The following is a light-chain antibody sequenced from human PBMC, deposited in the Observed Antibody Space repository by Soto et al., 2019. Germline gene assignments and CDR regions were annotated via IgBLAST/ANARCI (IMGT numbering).Light chain of an antibody. V-gene: IGKV3-20*01. Sequence: EIVLTQSPGTLSLSPGERATLSCRASQSVSSSYLAWYQQKPGQAPRVLIHGASSRATGIPDRFSGSGSGTDVTLTISRLEPEDFAVYFCQQYGNSPPNAFGQGTKVEIK. J-gene: IGKJ2*01. CDR3: QQYGNSPPNA. CDR1: QSVSSSY. CDR2: GAS.